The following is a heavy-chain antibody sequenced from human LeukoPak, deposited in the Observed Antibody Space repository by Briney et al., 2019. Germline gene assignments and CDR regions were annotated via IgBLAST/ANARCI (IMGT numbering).Heavy chain of an antibody. Sequence: ASVKVSCKASGYTFTGYYMHWVRQAPGQGLEWMGWINPNSGGTNYAQKFQGRVTMTRDTSTSTVYMELSSLRSEDTAVYYCARDLYYDSSGLTDYWGQGTLVTVSS. D-gene: IGHD3-22*01. CDR1: GYTFTGYY. V-gene: IGHV1-2*02. CDR3: ARDLYYDSSGLTDY. CDR2: INPNSGGT. J-gene: IGHJ4*02.